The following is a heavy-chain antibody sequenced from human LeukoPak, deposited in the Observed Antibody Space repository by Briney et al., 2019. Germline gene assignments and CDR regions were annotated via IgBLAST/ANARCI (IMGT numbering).Heavy chain of an antibody. J-gene: IGHJ5*02. V-gene: IGHV3-30-3*01. D-gene: IGHD2-15*01. CDR1: GFTFSSCA. CDR3: ARDTYCSGGSCPASEFDP. Sequence: PGGSLRLSCAASGFTFSSCAMHWVRQAPGKGLEWVAVISYDGSNKYYADFVKGRFTISRDNSKNTLYLQMNSLRAEDTAVYYCARDTYCSGGSCPASEFDPWGQGTLVTVSS. CDR2: ISYDGSNK.